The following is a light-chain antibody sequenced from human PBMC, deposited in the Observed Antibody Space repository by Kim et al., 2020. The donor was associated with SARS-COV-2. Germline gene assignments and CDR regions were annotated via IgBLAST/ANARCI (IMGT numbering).Light chain of an antibody. J-gene: IGLJ3*02. Sequence: SSELTQDPAVSVALGQTVSITCQGDSLRDYYASWYQQKSRQAPVLVIYGKNNRPSGIPDRFSGSSSGNTASLTLTGAQAEDEADYYCNSRDSSGNQWVFGGGTQLTVL. CDR2: GKN. V-gene: IGLV3-19*01. CDR3: NSRDSSGNQWV. CDR1: SLRDYY.